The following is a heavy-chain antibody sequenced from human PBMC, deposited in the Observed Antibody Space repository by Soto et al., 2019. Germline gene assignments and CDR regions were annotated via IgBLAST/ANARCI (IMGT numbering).Heavy chain of an antibody. CDR2: IYYSGST. Sequence: SETLSLTCTVSGGSISSYYWSWIRQPPGKGLEWIGYIYYSGSTNYNPSLKSRVTISVDTSKNQFSLKLSSVTAADTAVYYCARVWFGRALNWFDPWGQGTLVTVSS. V-gene: IGHV4-59*08. CDR3: ARVWFGRALNWFDP. D-gene: IGHD3-10*01. CDR1: GGSISSYY. J-gene: IGHJ5*02.